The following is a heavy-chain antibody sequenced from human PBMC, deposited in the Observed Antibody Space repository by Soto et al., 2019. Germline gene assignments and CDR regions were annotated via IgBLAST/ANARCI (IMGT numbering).Heavy chain of an antibody. CDR2: INVGNGNT. D-gene: IGHD1-26*01. J-gene: IGHJ4*02. Sequence: ASVKVSCKASGYTFTIYAIHWVRQAPGQRLEWMGWINVGNGNTKYSQKFQGRVTITRDTSASTAYMELSSLRSEDTAVYYCARSVGAALSDYWGQGTLVTVSS. CDR1: GYTFTIYA. V-gene: IGHV1-3*01. CDR3: ARSVGAALSDY.